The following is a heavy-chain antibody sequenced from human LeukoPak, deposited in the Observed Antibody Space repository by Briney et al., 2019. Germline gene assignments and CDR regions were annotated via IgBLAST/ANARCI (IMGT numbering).Heavy chain of an antibody. CDR2: ISSSSSSI. CDR1: GFTFSTFS. J-gene: IGHJ4*02. V-gene: IGHV3-48*02. Sequence: GGSLRLSCAASGFTFSTFSMNWVRQAPGKGLEWVSYISSSSSSIYYADSVKGRFTISRDSAKNSLYLQMNGLGDEDTAVYYCARHLYRAFDYWGQGTLVTVST. D-gene: IGHD1-26*01. CDR3: ARHLYRAFDY.